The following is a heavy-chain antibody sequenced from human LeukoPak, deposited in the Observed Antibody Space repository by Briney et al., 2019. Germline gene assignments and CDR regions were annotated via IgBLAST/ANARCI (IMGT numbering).Heavy chain of an antibody. CDR1: GGTFSSHA. Sequence: ASVKVSCKASGGTFSSHAISWVRQAPGQGLEWMGGIIPIFGTANYAQKFQGRVTIAADESTSTAYMELSSLRSEDTAVYYCARGSWSSSWYLGPNWFDPWGQGTLVTVPS. CDR2: IIPIFGTA. D-gene: IGHD6-13*01. V-gene: IGHV1-69*13. J-gene: IGHJ5*02. CDR3: ARGSWSSSWYLGPNWFDP.